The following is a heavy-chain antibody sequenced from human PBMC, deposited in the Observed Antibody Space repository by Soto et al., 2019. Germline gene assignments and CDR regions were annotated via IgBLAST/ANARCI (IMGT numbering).Heavy chain of an antibody. CDR2: INPSDGTT. J-gene: IGHJ4*02. V-gene: IGHV1-46*01. D-gene: IGHD6-13*01. Sequence: QGHLVQSGAEVKRPGASVRVSCESSGYMFTSYFIHWVRQAPGQGLEWVGVINPSDGTTTYAQKFQARITMTRDTSTTTVDMELSSLRSEDTAVYYCARDKDSRARPRAEIDYWGQGTLITVSS. CDR1: GYMFTSYF. CDR3: ARDKDSRARPRAEIDY.